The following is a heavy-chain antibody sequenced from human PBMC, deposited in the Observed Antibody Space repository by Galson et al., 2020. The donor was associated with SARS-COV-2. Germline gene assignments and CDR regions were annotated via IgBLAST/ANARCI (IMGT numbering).Heavy chain of an antibody. V-gene: IGHV1-2*02. CDR3: ARAGSSPGNYYYGMDV. D-gene: IGHD6-6*01. J-gene: IGHJ6*02. CDR2: INPNSGGT. CDR1: GYTFTGYY. Sequence: ASVKVSCKASGYTFTGYYMHWVRQAPGQGLEWMGWINPNSGGTNYAQKFQGRVTMTRDTSISTAYMELSRLRSDDTAVYYCARAGSSPGNYYYGMDVWGQGTTVTVSS.